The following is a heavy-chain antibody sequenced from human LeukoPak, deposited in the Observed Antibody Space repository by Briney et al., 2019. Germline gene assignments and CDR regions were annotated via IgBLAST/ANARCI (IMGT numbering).Heavy chain of an antibody. D-gene: IGHD3-22*01. CDR3: ARVIGDYYDSSGYYYVGPPDY. V-gene: IGHV1-2*02. Sequence: ASVKVSCKAPGYTFTGYYMHWVRQAPGQGLEWMGWINPNSGGTNYAQKFQGRVTMTRDTSISTAYMELSGLRSDDTAVYYCARVIGDYYDSSGYYYVGPPDYWGQGTLVTVSS. J-gene: IGHJ4*02. CDR2: INPNSGGT. CDR1: GYTFTGYY.